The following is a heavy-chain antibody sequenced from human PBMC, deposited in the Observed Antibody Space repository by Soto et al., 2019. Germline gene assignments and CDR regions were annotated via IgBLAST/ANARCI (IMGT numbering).Heavy chain of an antibody. CDR2: IYWDDDK. D-gene: IGHD3-3*01. Sequence: QITLNESGPTVVRPTETLTLTCRFSGFSLTTSGVGVGWVRQSPGKAPEWLALIYWDDDKRYSESLKSRLTITKDTSKNQVVLIVANLDPTDTATYYCTHRVLRTVFGLVTTTAIYFDFWGQGTPVAVSS. J-gene: IGHJ4*02. CDR1: GFSLTTSGVG. CDR3: THRVLRTVFGLVTTTAIYFDF. V-gene: IGHV2-5*02.